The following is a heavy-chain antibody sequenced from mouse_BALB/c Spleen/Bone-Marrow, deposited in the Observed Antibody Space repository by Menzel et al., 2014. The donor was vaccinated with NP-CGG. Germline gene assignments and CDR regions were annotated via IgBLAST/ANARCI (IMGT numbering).Heavy chain of an antibody. CDR1: GFTFSSYA. D-gene: IGHD2-4*01. V-gene: IGHV5-9-3*01. J-gene: IGHJ2*01. CDR2: ISSGGSYT. CDR3: ARHGITRLLDY. Sequence: EVKVEESGGGLVKPGGSLKLSCAASGFTFSSYAMSWVRQTPEKRLEWVATISSGGSYTEYPDSVKGRFTISRDNAKSTLYLQMSSLRSEDTAMYYCARHGITRLLDYWGQGTTLTVSS.